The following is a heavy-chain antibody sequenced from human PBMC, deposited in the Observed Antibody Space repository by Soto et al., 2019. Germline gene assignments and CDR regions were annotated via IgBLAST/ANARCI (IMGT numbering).Heavy chain of an antibody. J-gene: IGHJ4*02. CDR2: INPNGGDT. CDR1: GYTFTYYH. V-gene: IGHV1-46*01. Sequence: ASVKVSCKTSGYTFTYYHVHWVRQAPGQGLEWMGIINPNGGDTSYAQKFQGRVTMTRDTSTSTVYMEISSLRSEDTALYYCARVADSFGLLFYIDHWGQGTLVTVSS. CDR3: ARVADSFGLLFYIDH. D-gene: IGHD5-18*01.